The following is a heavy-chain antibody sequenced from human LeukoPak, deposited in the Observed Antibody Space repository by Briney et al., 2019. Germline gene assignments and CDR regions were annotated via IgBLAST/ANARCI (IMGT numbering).Heavy chain of an antibody. CDR3: AKRALGGVIVIPSWFDP. V-gene: IGHV4-39*01. CDR1: GGSISSSSYY. Sequence: SETLSFTCTVSGGSISSSSYYWGWIRQPPGKGLEWIGSIYYSGSTYYNPSLKSRVTISVDTSKNQFSLKLSSVTAADTAVYYCAKRALGGVIVIPSWFDPWGQGTLVTVSS. J-gene: IGHJ5*02. CDR2: IYYSGST. D-gene: IGHD3-16*02.